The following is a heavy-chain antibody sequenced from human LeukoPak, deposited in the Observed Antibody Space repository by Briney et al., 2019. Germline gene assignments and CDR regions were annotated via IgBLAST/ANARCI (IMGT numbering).Heavy chain of an antibody. J-gene: IGHJ3*02. V-gene: IGHV1-8*01. CDR1: GYTFTSYD. CDR3: ARDSYSGSYGDALDI. CDR2: MNPNSGNT. D-gene: IGHD1-26*01. Sequence: GASVRVSCKASGYTFTSYDINWVRQATGQGLEWMGWMNPNSGNTGYAQKFQGRVTMTRNTSISTAYRELSSLRSEDTAGYYCARDSYSGSYGDALDIWGQGTMVTVSS.